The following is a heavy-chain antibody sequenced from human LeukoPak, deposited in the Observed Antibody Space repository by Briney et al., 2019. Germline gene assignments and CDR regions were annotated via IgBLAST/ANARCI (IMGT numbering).Heavy chain of an antibody. D-gene: IGHD6-13*01. Sequence: GGSLRLSCAASGFTFSSYAMSWVRQAPGKGLEWVSVISGSGGSTYYADSVKGRFTISRDNSKNTLYLQMNSLRAEDTAVYYCARFVAAARHYYFDYWGQGTLVTVSS. CDR2: ISGSGGST. V-gene: IGHV3-23*01. J-gene: IGHJ4*02. CDR1: GFTFSSYA. CDR3: ARFVAAARHYYFDY.